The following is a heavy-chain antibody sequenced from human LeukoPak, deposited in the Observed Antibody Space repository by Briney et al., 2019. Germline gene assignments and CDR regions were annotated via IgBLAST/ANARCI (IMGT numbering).Heavy chain of an antibody. J-gene: IGHJ6*03. V-gene: IGHV3-11*01. CDR2: MSSSGSTI. CDR3: AREYSYDSSGPPFPYYMDV. Sequence: GGSLRLSCAASGVTFSDYYMSWIRQAPGKGLEWVSYMSSSGSTIYYAESVKGRFTISRDNAKNSLYLQMNSLRAEDTAVYYCAREYSYDSSGPPFPYYMDVCGKGTTVTVS. CDR1: GVTFSDYY. D-gene: IGHD3-22*01.